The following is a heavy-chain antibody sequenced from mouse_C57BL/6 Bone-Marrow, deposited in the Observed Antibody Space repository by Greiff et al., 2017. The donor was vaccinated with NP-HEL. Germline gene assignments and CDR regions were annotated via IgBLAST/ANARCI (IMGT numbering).Heavy chain of an antibody. J-gene: IGHJ4*01. CDR1: GFTFSSYG. V-gene: IGHV5-6*01. Sequence: EVKVVESGGDLVKPGGSLKLSCAASGFTFSSYGMSWVRQTPDKRLEWVATISSGGSYTYYPDSVKGRFTISRDNAKNTLYLQMSSLKSEDTAMYYCGGSLYAMDYWGQGTSVTVSS. CDR3: GGSLYAMDY. CDR2: ISSGGSYT.